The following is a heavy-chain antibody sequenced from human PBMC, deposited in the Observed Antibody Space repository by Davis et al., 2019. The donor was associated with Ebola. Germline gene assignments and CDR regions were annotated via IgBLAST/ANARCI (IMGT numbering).Heavy chain of an antibody. CDR1: GYTFTSYA. Sequence: GESLKISCKGSGYTFTSYAMHWVRQAPGQRLEWMGWINAGNGNTKYSQKFQGRVTITRDTSASTAYMELSSLRSEDTAVYYCAREKNDVFYYYYGMDVWGQGTTVTVSS. CDR2: INAGNGNT. CDR3: AREKNDVFYYYYGMDV. V-gene: IGHV1-3*01. J-gene: IGHJ6*02. D-gene: IGHD1-1*01.